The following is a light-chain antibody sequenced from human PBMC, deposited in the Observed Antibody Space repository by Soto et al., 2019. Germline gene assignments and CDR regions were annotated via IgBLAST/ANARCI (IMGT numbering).Light chain of an antibody. J-gene: IGLJ2*01. CDR1: SSDVGGYNY. CDR3: SSYTSGSSRVV. Sequence: QSVLTQPASVSGSPGQSITISCTGTSSDVGGYNYVSWYQQHPGKAPKVMIYDVSKRPSGISNRFSGSKSGNTASLTISGLQVEDEDDYYCSSYTSGSSRVVFGGGTQVTVL. CDR2: DVS. V-gene: IGLV2-14*03.